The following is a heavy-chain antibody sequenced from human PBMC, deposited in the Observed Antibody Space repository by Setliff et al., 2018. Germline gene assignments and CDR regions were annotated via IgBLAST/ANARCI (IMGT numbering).Heavy chain of an antibody. CDR1: GYTFTNYA. CDR3: ARGYCSGGSCADFDY. D-gene: IGHD2-15*01. Sequence: ASVKVSCKASGYTFTNYAMNWVRQAPGQGLEWMGWINTNTGFPTYAQGFTGRFVFSLXXXVXTAYXXXXXXXAEDTAVYYCARGYCSGGSCADFDYWGQGTLVTVSS. V-gene: IGHV7-4-1*02. CDR2: INTNTGFP. J-gene: IGHJ4*02.